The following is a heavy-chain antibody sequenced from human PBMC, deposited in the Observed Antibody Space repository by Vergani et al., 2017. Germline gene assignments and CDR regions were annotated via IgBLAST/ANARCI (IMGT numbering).Heavy chain of an antibody. J-gene: IGHJ4*02. CDR1: GFTFSTYA. Sequence: EVQLLESGGSLKQPGGSVRLSCAASGFTFSTYAMHWVRRAPGKGLEWVSALTGGGGSTYYADSFKGRFIISIDNSRDTLYLQMNSLRPEDTATYNCVKEARCNGSCFDSWGQGTLVTVSS. D-gene: IGHD1-14*01. V-gene: IGHV3-23*01. CDR3: VKEARCNGSCFDS. CDR2: LTGGGGST.